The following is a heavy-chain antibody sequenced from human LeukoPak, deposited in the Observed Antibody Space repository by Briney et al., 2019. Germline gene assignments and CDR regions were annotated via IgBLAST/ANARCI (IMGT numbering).Heavy chain of an antibody. D-gene: IGHD6-13*01. J-gene: IGHJ4*02. CDR3: AKRTSGSSWYSSDS. CDR2: MSGDATST. CDR1: GFTFSSFA. Sequence: GGSLRLSCAASGFTFSSFAMNWVRQARGKGLEWVSTMSGDATSTYYADSVKGRFTISRDNSKTTLFLQMNSLRAEDTAVYYCAKRTSGSSWYSSDSWGQGTLVTVSS. V-gene: IGHV3-23*01.